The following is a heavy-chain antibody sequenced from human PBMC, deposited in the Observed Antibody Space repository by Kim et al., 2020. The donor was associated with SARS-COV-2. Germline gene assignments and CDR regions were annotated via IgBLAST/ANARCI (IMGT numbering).Heavy chain of an antibody. CDR1: GYTFTSYG. CDR2: ISAYNGNT. J-gene: IGHJ6*02. Sequence: ASVKVSCKASGYTFTSYGISWVRQAPGQGLEWMGWISAYNGNTNYAQKLQGRVTMTTDTSTSTAYMELRSLRSDDTAVYYCARDHYDILTVWAYGMDVWGQGTTVTVSS. D-gene: IGHD3-9*01. CDR3: ARDHYDILTVWAYGMDV. V-gene: IGHV1-18*01.